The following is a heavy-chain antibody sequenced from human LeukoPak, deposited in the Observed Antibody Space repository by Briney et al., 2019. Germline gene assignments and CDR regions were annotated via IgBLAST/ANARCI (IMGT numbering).Heavy chain of an antibody. CDR1: GGSFSGYY. Sequence: SETLSLTCAVYGGSFSGYYWSWIRQPPGKGLEWIGGINHSGSTNYNPSLKSRVTISVDTSKNQFSLKLSSVTAADTAVYYCARRKYDSSGYYSPYFDYWGQGTLVTVSS. CDR2: INHSGST. CDR3: ARRKYDSSGYYSPYFDY. D-gene: IGHD3-22*01. V-gene: IGHV4-34*01. J-gene: IGHJ4*02.